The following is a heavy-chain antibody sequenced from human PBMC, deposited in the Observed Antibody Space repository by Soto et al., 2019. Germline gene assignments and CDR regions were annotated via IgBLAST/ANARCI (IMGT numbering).Heavy chain of an antibody. J-gene: IGHJ4*02. CDR3: ARVGYCTGGSCYGLDH. Sequence: SETLSLTCTVSGGSISSSCYYWSWIRQHPGKGLEWIAYIYYSGSTYYNPSLKGRVTISVDTSKNQFSLKLSSVTAADTSVFYCARVGYCTGGSCYGLDHWGQGTLVTVSS. D-gene: IGHD2-15*01. CDR2: IYYSGST. CDR1: GGSISSSCYY. V-gene: IGHV4-31*03.